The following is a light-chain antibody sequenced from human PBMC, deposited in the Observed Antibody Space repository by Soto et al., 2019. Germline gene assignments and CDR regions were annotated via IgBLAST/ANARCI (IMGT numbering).Light chain of an antibody. V-gene: IGLV2-14*01. Sequence: QSALTQPASVSGSPGQSITISCTGTSGDIGGYNYVSWYQQHPGKAPKLLISEVTNRPSGISNRFSGSKSGNTASLTISGLQAEDVADYYCSSYSTNTPPVIFGGGTKLTVL. CDR1: SGDIGGYNY. CDR2: EVT. J-gene: IGLJ2*01. CDR3: SSYSTNTPPVI.